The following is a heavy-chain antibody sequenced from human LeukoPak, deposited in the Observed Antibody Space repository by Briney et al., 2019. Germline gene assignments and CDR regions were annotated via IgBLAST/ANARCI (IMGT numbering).Heavy chain of an antibody. CDR2: IGTAGDT. J-gene: IGHJ3*01. CDR3: SRGGAPAGYAYDV. V-gene: IGHV3-13*01. D-gene: IGHD6-13*01. Sequence: GGSLRLSCATSGFTFSNFDLHWVRQATGEGLEWVSAIGTAGDTYYPDSVKGRFTISRDNAKNSFYLQMNNLRVGDTAVYYCSRGGAPAGYAYDVWGHRTVVTVSS. CDR1: GFTFSNFD.